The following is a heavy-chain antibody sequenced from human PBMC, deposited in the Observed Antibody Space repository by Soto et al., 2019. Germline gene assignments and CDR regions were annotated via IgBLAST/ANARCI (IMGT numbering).Heavy chain of an antibody. J-gene: IGHJ6*03. CDR2: MRGSGGST. CDR3: AKGRVPARCRGVYTYARDYYYSYMDL. V-gene: IGHV3-23*01. D-gene: IGHD5-18*01. Sequence: EAQLLESVGGLVQPGGSLSLSCAASGFTFNTYAMSWVRQAPGKGLEWVSAMRGSGGSTYYADAVKGRFTISRDNSKNTLYLPMNILRAEDTVVSSSAKGRVPARCRGVYTYARDYYYSYMDLWGKGTTVTVS. CDR1: GFTFNTYA.